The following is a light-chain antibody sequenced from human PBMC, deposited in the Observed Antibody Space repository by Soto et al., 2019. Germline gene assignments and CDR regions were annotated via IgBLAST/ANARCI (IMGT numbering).Light chain of an antibody. CDR2: EVT. J-gene: IGLJ1*01. CDR1: SSDIGSYDY. Sequence: QSALTQPASVSGPPGQSITISCTGTSSDIGSYDYVSWYQQHPGKAPNLIIYEVTDRPSGVSNRFSGSKSGNTASLTISGLQAEDEADYYCSSFTSTSTRLFGSGTKVTVL. CDR3: SSFTSTSTRL. V-gene: IGLV2-14*01.